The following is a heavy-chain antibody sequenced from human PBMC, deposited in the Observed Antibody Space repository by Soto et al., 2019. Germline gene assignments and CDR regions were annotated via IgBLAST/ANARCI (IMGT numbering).Heavy chain of an antibody. Sequence: ASVKVSFKASGYTFSSYAMPWVLQAPGQGVEWMGGIIPIFGTANYAQKFQGRVTITADESTSTAYMELSSLRSEDTAVYYCARARGDEYSSSSDYYYGMDVWGQGTTVTVSS. J-gene: IGHJ6*02. CDR3: ARARGDEYSSSSDYYYGMDV. V-gene: IGHV1-69*01. D-gene: IGHD6-6*01. CDR2: IIPIFGTA. CDR1: GYTFSSYA.